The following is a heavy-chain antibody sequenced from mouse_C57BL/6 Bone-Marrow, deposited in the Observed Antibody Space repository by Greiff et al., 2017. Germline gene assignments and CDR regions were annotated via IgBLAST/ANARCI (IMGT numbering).Heavy chain of an antibody. Sequence: QVQLQQPGAELVKPGASVMMSCKASGYTFTSYWITWVKQRPGQGLEWIGDIYPGSGSTNYNEKFKSKATLTVDTSSSTAYMQLSSLTSEDSAVYYCARPTEYYYYAMDYWGQGTSVTVSS. CDR1: GYTFTSYW. CDR2: IYPGSGST. D-gene: IGHD1-1*01. J-gene: IGHJ4*01. CDR3: ARPTEYYYYAMDY. V-gene: IGHV1-55*01.